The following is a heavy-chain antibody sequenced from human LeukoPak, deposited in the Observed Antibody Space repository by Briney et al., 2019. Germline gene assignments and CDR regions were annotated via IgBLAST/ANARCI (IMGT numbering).Heavy chain of an antibody. V-gene: IGHV4-34*01. Sequence: SETLSLTCTVSGGSFSGYYWSWIRQPPGKGLEWIGEINHSGSTNYYPSLKSRVTISVDTSKNQFSLKLSSVTAADTAVYYCARGDILTGYWFDPWGQGTLVTVSS. J-gene: IGHJ5*02. CDR2: INHSGST. D-gene: IGHD3-9*01. CDR3: ARGDILTGYWFDP. CDR1: GGSFSGYY.